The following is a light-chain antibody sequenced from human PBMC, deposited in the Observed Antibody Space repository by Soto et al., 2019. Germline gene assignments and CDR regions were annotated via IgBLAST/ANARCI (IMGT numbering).Light chain of an antibody. J-gene: IGLJ1*01. V-gene: IGLV2-14*01. CDR2: EVF. Sequence: QSVLTQPASVSGSPGQSITISCTGTNSGVGGYDFVSWYQQHPGKVPKLVIYEVFNRPSGASNRFSGSKSGNTASLTISGLQAEDEADYYCFSYTKSASYVFGSGTKVTVL. CDR1: NSGVGGYDF. CDR3: FSYTKSASYV.